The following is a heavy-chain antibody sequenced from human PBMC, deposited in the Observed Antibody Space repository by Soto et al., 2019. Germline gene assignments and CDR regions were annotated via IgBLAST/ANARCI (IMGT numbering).Heavy chain of an antibody. CDR2: TSYDGNNK. CDR3: AKGGGSARDFDY. D-gene: IGHD1-26*01. CDR1: GFTFGNYG. V-gene: IGHV3-30*18. Sequence: GGSLRLSCTGSGFTFGNYGMHWVRQAPGKGLEWVASTSYDGNNKYYADSLKGRFTISRDNSKKMVYLQMTSPGPEDTAVYYCAKGGGSARDFDYWGQGALVTVSS. J-gene: IGHJ4*02.